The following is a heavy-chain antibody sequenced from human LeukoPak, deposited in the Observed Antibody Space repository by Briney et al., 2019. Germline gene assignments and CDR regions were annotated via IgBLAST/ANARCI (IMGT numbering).Heavy chain of an antibody. CDR2: IYYSGST. D-gene: IGHD6-13*01. CDR1: GGSISSYY. Sequence: SETLSLTCTVSGGSISSYYWSWVRQPPGKGLEWIGYIYYSGSTSYNPSLKSRVTISVDTSKNQFSLKLSSVTAADTAVYYCARDRSRSFFSAWGRGTLVTVSS. J-gene: IGHJ4*02. V-gene: IGHV4-59*01. CDR3: ARDRSRSFFSA.